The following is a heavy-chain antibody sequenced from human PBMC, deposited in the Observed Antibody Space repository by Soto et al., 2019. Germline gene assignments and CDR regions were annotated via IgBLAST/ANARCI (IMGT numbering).Heavy chain of an antibody. Sequence: QVQLVQSGAEVKKPGSSVKVSCTTSGGTISSFGINCVRQAPGQGLEWMGGIVPIDGSTKYAEKFQGRVTITADASTSTVYMDLSSLRSEDTDVYYCARSFTKSRRGGVAFDYWGQGTLLTVS. V-gene: IGHV1-69*01. CDR2: IVPIDGST. D-gene: IGHD3-3*01. CDR3: ARSFTKSRRGGVAFDY. J-gene: IGHJ4*02. CDR1: GGTISSFG.